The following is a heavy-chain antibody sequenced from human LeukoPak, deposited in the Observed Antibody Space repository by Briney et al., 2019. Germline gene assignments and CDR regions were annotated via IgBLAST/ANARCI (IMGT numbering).Heavy chain of an antibody. Sequence: SETLSLTCAVYGRSFSGYYWSWIRQPPGKGLEWIGEINHSGSTNYNPSLKSRVTISVDTSKNQFSLKLSSVTAADTAVYYCARGGGPTRLWGQGTLVTVSS. J-gene: IGHJ4*02. CDR3: ARGGGPTRL. V-gene: IGHV4-34*01. D-gene: IGHD3-10*01. CDR1: GRSFSGYY. CDR2: INHSGST.